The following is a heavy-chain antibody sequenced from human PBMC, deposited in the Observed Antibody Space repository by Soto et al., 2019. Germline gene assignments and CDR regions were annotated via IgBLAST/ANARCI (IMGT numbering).Heavy chain of an antibody. CDR1: GGSISSGDYY. D-gene: IGHD4-17*01. CDR3: ARKLYGDYEGYAFDP. J-gene: IGHJ5*02. V-gene: IGHV4-30-4*01. CDR2: IYYSGST. Sequence: KPSETLSLTCTVSGGSISSGDYYWSWIRQPPGKGLEWIGYIYYSGSTYYNPSLKSRVTISVDTSKNQFSLKLSSVTAADTAVYYCARKLYGDYEGYAFDPWGQGTLVTVSS.